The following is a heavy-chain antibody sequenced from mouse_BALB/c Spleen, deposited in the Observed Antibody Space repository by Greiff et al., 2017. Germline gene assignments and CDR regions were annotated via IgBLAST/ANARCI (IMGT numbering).Heavy chain of an antibody. V-gene: IGHV1-69*02. CDR3: AREGQITTRAMDY. CDR2: IDPSDSET. D-gene: IGHD2-4*01. Sequence: VQLQQPGAELVKPGAPVKLSCKASGYTFTSYWMNWVKQRPGRGLEWIGRIDPSDSETHYNQKFKDKATLTVDKSSSTAYIQLSSLTSEDSAVDYCAREGQITTRAMDYWGQGAAVTVSS. J-gene: IGHJ4*01. CDR1: GYTFTSYW.